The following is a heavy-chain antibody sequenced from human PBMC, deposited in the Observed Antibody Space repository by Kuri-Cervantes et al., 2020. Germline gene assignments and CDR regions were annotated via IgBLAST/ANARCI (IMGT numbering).Heavy chain of an antibody. V-gene: IGHV3-48*02. Sequence: GESLKISCAASGFTFSSYAMSWVRQAPGKGLEWVSYISSSSVTIYYADSVKGRFTVSRDSDRNSLYLQMNSLRDEDTAVYYCARERNGHNSSPVDNWGQGTLVTVSS. CDR3: ARERNGHNSSPVDN. D-gene: IGHD5-24*01. J-gene: IGHJ4*02. CDR2: ISSSSVTI. CDR1: GFTFSSYA.